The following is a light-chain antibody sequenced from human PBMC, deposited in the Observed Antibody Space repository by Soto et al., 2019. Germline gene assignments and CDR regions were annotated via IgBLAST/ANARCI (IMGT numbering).Light chain of an antibody. CDR1: QGIGTW. Sequence: DIQMTQSPSAVSASVGDRFTITCRASQGIGTWLAWYQQKPGKGPNLLIYAAYSLESGVPSRFSGSGSGTDFTLTISSLQPEDFATYYCQQADSFHQTFGQGTKVDIK. CDR2: AAY. V-gene: IGKV1-12*01. J-gene: IGKJ1*01. CDR3: QQADSFHQT.